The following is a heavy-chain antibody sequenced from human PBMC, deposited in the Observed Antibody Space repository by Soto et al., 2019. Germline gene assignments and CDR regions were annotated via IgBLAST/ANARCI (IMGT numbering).Heavy chain of an antibody. D-gene: IGHD3-22*01. CDR2: IYYSGRS. J-gene: IGHJ4*02. CDR3: ASLSYYYDTTGYYYFDS. V-gene: IGHV4-39*01. CDR1: GGSISSSSYY. Sequence: SETLSLTCTVSGGSISSSSYYWGWIRQPPGKGLEWIGSIYYSGRSYQNPSLNSRVTISVDTSKNQFSLKLSSVTGSDTAVYYCASLSYYYDTTGYYYFDSWGQGTLVTVSS.